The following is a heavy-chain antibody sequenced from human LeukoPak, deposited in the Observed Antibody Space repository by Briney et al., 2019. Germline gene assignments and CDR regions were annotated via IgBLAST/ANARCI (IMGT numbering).Heavy chain of an antibody. Sequence: GGSLRLSCAASGFTVSSNYMSWVRQAPGKGLEWVSVIYSGGSTYYADSVKGRFTISRDNSKNTLYLQMNSLRAEDTAVYYCARDRSGSYLPDYWGQGTLVTVSS. CDR1: GFTVSSNY. CDR2: IYSGGST. J-gene: IGHJ4*02. CDR3: ARDRSGSYLPDY. V-gene: IGHV3-66*01. D-gene: IGHD1-26*01.